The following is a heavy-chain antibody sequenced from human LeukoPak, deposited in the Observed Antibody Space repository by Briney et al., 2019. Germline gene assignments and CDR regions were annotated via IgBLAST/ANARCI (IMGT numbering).Heavy chain of an antibody. D-gene: IGHD1-26*01. J-gene: IGHJ3*02. CDR3: PRLHSAIYYGDAFDI. V-gene: IGHV3-7*03. CDR1: GFTFSDYY. Sequence: PGGSLRLSWAASGFTFSDYYMTWVRQAPGKGLEWVAKIKEEGSEKYYVDSVKGRFTVSRDNLNNSLFLQMNSLTAEDTAAYYCPRLHSAIYYGDAFDIWGQGTMVTVSS. CDR2: IKEEGSEK.